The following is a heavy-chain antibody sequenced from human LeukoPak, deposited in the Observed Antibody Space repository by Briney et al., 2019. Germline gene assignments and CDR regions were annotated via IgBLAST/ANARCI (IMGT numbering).Heavy chain of an antibody. CDR1: GSTFSSYA. J-gene: IGHJ4*02. D-gene: IGHD3-10*01. V-gene: IGHV3-23*01. CDR2: ISGSGGST. Sequence: PGGSLRLSCAASGSTFSSYAMSWVRQAPGKGLEWVSAISGSGGSTYYADSVKGRFTISRDNSKNTLYLQMNSLRAEDTAVYYCAKIGGLRGVVIDYWGQGTLVTVSS. CDR3: AKIGGLRGVVIDY.